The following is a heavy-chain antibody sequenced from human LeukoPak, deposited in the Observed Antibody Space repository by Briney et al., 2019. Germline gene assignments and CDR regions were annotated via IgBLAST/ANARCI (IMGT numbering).Heavy chain of an antibody. J-gene: IGHJ4*02. CDR1: GYSFTTYW. CDR2: IYPGDSDT. V-gene: IGHV5-51*01. CDR3: ARRPEGYNHFDY. D-gene: IGHD5-24*01. Sequence: PGESLKIPCKGSGYSFTTYWIGWVRQMPGKGLEWMGIIYPGDSDTRYSPSFQGQVTISTDKSINTAYLHWSSLKASDTAMYYCARRPEGYNHFDYWGQGTLVTVSS.